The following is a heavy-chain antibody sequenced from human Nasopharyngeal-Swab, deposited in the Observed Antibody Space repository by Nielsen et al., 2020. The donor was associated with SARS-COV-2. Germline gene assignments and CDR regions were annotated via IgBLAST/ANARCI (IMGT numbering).Heavy chain of an antibody. Sequence: GSLSLSYTVSGASLSNYYWTWIRQPPGKGLEWIAFSYHIWDTTSNPSLTSRVSISVDTSKSQVSLKLASVTAADTAVYYCVASQRLADMAVAGYFDYWGQGTLVTVSS. V-gene: IGHV4-59*03. CDR3: VASQRLADMAVAGYFDY. CDR2: SYHIWDT. D-gene: IGHD6-19*01. CDR1: GASLSNYY. J-gene: IGHJ4*02.